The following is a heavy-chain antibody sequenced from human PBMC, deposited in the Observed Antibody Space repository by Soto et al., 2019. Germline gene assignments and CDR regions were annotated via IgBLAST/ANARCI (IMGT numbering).Heavy chain of an antibody. J-gene: IGHJ4*02. V-gene: IGHV1-69*13. CDR3: ATPAVNWNYAGKGYYFDY. CDR1: GGTFSNYA. Sequence: SVKVSCKASGGTFSNYAISWVRQAPGQGLEWMGGIIPVFGTTQSAQKFQARFTITADESTSTAYMELSSLSSEDTAVYYCATPAVNWNYAGKGYYFDYWGQGTVVTVSS. CDR2: IIPVFGTT. D-gene: IGHD1-7*01.